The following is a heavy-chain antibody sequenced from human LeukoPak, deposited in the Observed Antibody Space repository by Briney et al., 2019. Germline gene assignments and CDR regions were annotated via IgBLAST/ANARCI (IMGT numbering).Heavy chain of an antibody. Sequence: GGSLRLSCAASGFTFSSYSVNWVRQAPGKGLEWVSSISSSSSYIYYADSMKGRFTISRDNAKNSLYLQMNSLRAEDTAVYYCARGQQLGTFDYWGQGTLVTVSS. V-gene: IGHV3-21*01. CDR2: ISSSSSYI. CDR3: ARGQQLGTFDY. D-gene: IGHD6-13*01. CDR1: GFTFSSYS. J-gene: IGHJ4*02.